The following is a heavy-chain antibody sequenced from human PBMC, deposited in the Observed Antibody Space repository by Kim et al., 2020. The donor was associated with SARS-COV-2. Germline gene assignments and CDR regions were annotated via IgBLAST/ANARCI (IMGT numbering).Heavy chain of an antibody. Sequence: SVKVSCKASGGTFSSYAISWVRQAPGQGLEWMGGIIPIFGTANYAQKFQGRVTITADESTSTAYMELSSLRSEDTAVYYCASMLAAADPYYYYGMDVWGQGTTVTVSS. CDR3: ASMLAAADPYYYYGMDV. J-gene: IGHJ6*02. V-gene: IGHV1-69*13. CDR2: IIPIFGTA. D-gene: IGHD6-13*01. CDR1: GGTFSSYA.